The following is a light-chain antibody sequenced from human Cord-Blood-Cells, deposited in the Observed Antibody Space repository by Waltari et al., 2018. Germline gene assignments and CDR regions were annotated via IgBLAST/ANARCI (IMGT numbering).Light chain of an antibody. V-gene: IGLV1-44*01. Sequence: QSVLTQPPSASGTPGPRVTISCSGSSSNIGSNTVNWNQQLPGTAPKLLIYSNNQRPSGVPDRFSGSKSGTSASLAISGLQSEDEADYYCAAWDDSLNGPVFGGGTKLTVL. CDR2: SNN. J-gene: IGLJ3*02. CDR3: AAWDDSLNGPV. CDR1: SSNIGSNT.